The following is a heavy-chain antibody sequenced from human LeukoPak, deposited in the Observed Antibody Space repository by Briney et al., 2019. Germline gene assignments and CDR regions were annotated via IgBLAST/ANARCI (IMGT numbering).Heavy chain of an antibody. V-gene: IGHV1-58*02. D-gene: IGHD4-23*01. CDR3: ARDPSTRGKGPFDY. CDR2: IVVGSGNT. Sequence: SVKVSCKASGFTFTSSAMQWVRQARGQRLEWIGWIVVGSGNTNYAQKFQERVTITRDMSTSTAYMELSSLRSEDTAVYYCARDPSTRGKGPFDYWGQGTLVTVSS. J-gene: IGHJ4*02. CDR1: GFTFTSSA.